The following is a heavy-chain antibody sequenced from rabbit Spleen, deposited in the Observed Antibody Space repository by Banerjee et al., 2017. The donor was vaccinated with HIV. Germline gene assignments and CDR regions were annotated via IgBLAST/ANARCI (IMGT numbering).Heavy chain of an antibody. D-gene: IGHD2-1*01. CDR3: ARGGPHTDYWLSQLDF. J-gene: IGHJ3*01. Sequence: QEQLEESGGGLFQPGGSLALTCTASGVDLSKKYVMCWVRQAPGKGLEWIGCIKPSDGGIWYASWAKGRFTISKTSSTTVTVQVTSLKAADTVTYFCARGGPHTDYWLSQLDFWGQGTLVTVS. CDR1: GVDLSKKYV. V-gene: IGHV1S45*01. CDR2: IKPSDGGI.